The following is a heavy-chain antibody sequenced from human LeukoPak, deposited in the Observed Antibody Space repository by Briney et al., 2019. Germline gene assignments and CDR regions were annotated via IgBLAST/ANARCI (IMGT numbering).Heavy chain of an antibody. D-gene: IGHD4-23*01. CDR2: IKTDGSQI. Sequence: PGGSLRLSCAASGFTFSTYWMTWVRQAPGKGLEWVANIKTDGSQIYYVDSVKGRFTISRDNSNHTVHLQMDSLRGEDTAFYYCARSDYGGYYDMFDFWGQGTLVIVSS. V-gene: IGHV3-7*01. J-gene: IGHJ4*02. CDR1: GFTFSTYW. CDR3: ARSDYGGYYDMFDF.